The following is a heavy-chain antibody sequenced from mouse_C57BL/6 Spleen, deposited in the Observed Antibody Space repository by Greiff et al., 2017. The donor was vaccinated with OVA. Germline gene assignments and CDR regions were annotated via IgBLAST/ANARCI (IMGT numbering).Heavy chain of an antibody. J-gene: IGHJ2*01. D-gene: IGHD2-1*01. CDR2: INPSSGYT. CDR1: GYTFTSYT. Sequence: QVQLQQSGAELARPGASVKMSCKASGYTFTSYTMHWVKQRPGQGLEWIGYINPSSGYTKYNQKFKDKATLTADKSSSTAYMQLSSLTSEDSAVYYCAREDYGNYGLGYWGQGTTLTVSS. CDR3: AREDYGNYGLGY. V-gene: IGHV1-4*01.